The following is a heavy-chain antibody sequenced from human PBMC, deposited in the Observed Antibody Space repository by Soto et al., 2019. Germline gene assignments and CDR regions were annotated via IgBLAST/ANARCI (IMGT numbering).Heavy chain of an antibody. CDR1: GGSISSGGYY. V-gene: IGHV4-31*03. CDR2: IYYSGST. D-gene: IGHD3-10*01. Sequence: SETLSLTCTVSGGSISSGGYYWSWIRQHPGKGLEWIGYIYYSGSTYYNPSLKSRVTISVDTSKNQFSLKLSSVTAADTAVYYCARAPPGGFGEPNAFDIWGQGTMVTVSS. J-gene: IGHJ3*02. CDR3: ARAPPGGFGEPNAFDI.